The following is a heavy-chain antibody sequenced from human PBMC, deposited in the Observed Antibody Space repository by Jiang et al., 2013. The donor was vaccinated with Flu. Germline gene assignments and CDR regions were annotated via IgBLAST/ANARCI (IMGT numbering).Heavy chain of an antibody. V-gene: IGHV4-39*01. CDR1: GGSISSSSYY. CDR3: ARISLSYDSSGDFDY. D-gene: IGHD3-22*01. J-gene: IGHJ4*02. CDR2: IYYSGST. Sequence: LLKPSETLSLTCTVSGGSISSSSYYWGWIRQPPGKGLEWIGSIYYSGSTYYNPSLKSRVTISVDTSKNQFSLKLSSVTAADTAVYYCARISLSYDSSGDFDYWGQGTLVTVSS.